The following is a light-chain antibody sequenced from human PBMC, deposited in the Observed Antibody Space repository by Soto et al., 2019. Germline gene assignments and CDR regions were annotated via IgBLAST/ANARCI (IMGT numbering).Light chain of an antibody. CDR1: QSVRSY. Sequence: DIMLTQSPGTLSLSRGERSTLSCRASQSVRSYVAWYQQKPGQAPRLLMYGASTRATGVPTRFSGSGSGTVFTLTISSLQSEDFAVYFCQHYNNWPPQFTFGGGTKVDIK. CDR2: GAS. CDR3: QHYNNWPPQFT. J-gene: IGKJ4*01. V-gene: IGKV3-15*01.